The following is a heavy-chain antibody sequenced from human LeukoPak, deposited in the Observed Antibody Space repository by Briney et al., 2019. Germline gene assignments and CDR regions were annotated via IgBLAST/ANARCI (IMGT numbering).Heavy chain of an antibody. V-gene: IGHV3-13*01. CDR3: AGGRHRGRGVRISSTSFYYYYYGMDV. CDR2: IGTAGDT. D-gene: IGHD2-2*01. J-gene: IGHJ6*02. Sequence: PGGSLRLSCAASGFTFSSYDMYWVRQATGKGLEWVSAIGTAGDTYYPGSVKGRFTISRENAKNSLYLQMNSLRAGDTAVYYCAGGRHRGRGVRISSTSFYYYYYGMDVWGQGTTVTVSS. CDR1: GFTFSSYD.